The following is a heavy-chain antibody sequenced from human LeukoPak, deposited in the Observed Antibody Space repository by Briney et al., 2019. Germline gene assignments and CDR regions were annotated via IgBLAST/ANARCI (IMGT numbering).Heavy chain of an antibody. CDR3: ARVSTSSSYHHYKMDV. Sequence: ASVKVSCKASGYTFTSYDINWVRQATGQGLEWMGWMNPNSGNTGYAQKFQGRVTITRNTSISTAYMELSSLRSEDTAVYYCARVSTSSSYHHYKMDVWGKGTTVTVSS. J-gene: IGHJ6*03. V-gene: IGHV1-8*03. D-gene: IGHD2-2*01. CDR2: MNPNSGNT. CDR1: GYTFTSYD.